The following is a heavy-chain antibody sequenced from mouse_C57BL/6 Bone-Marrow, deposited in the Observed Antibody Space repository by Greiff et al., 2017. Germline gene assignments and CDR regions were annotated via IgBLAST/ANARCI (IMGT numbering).Heavy chain of an antibody. CDR2: IYPRDGST. D-gene: IGHD2-1*01. J-gene: IGHJ3*01. CDR1: GYTFTSYD. Sequence: VQLQQSGPELVKPGASVKLSCKASGYTFTSYDINWVKQRPGQGLEWIGWIYPRDGSTKYNEKFKGKATLTVDTSSSTAYMELHSLTSEDSAVYYCARRVDYGNYVWFAYWGQGTPVTVSA. V-gene: IGHV1-85*01. CDR3: ARRVDYGNYVWFAY.